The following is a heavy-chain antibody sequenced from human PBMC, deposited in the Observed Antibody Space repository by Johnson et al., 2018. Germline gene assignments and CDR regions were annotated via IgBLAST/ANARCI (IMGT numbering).Heavy chain of an antibody. V-gene: IGHV3-30*04. CDR3: ARVCCGGGLREAMDV. CDR1: GFIFNNYA. D-gene: IGHD3-16*01. Sequence: QVELVQSGGGVVQPGMSLRLSCAGSGFIFNNYAMHWVRQAPGKGLEWVTVISSDGRNTYYADSVKGRFTISRDNSKTTRYLQMNSLTADDTAVYYCARVCCGGGLREAMDVWGKGTTVTVSS. CDR2: ISSDGRNT. J-gene: IGHJ6*03.